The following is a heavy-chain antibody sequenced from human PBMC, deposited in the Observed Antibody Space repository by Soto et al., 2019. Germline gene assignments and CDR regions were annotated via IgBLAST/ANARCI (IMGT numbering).Heavy chain of an antibody. J-gene: IGHJ4*02. V-gene: IGHV1-8*01. Sequence: QVQLVQSGAEVKKPGPSVKVSCKASGYTFTSYDINLVRQTTGQGLTWMGWMNPNSGNTGYTQKFQGRVTMTRNTSISTAYMELSSLRSEDTAVYYCARAWGTPRDYWGQGTLVTVSS. CDR3: ARAWGTPRDY. CDR2: MNPNSGNT. D-gene: IGHD3-16*01. CDR1: GYTFTSYD.